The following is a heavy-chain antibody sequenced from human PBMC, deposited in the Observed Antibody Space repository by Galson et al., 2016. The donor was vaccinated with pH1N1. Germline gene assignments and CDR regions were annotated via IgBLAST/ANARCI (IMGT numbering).Heavy chain of an antibody. V-gene: IGHV1-46*03. Sequence: SVKVSCKASGDTFTNYYFHWVRQAPGQGLEWMGVISPTGGRPRYAQSFQERITISRDTSTQTVYMELRSLSSEDTAVYFCARADGFWSDLYWGQGTLVTISS. D-gene: IGHD3-3*01. CDR1: GDTFTNYY. J-gene: IGHJ4*02. CDR2: ISPTGGRP. CDR3: ARADGFWSDLY.